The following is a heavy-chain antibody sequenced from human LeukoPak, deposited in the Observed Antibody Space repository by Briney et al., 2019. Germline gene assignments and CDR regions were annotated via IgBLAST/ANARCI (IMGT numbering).Heavy chain of an antibody. Sequence: GESLKISCKDSGYSFTSYWIGWVRQMPGKGLEWMGIIYPGDSDTRYSPSFQGQVTISADKSISTAYLQWSSLKASDTAMYYCARRYCSSTSCTDLDYWGQGTLVTVSS. CDR1: GYSFTSYW. CDR2: IYPGDSDT. D-gene: IGHD2-2*01. CDR3: ARRYCSSTSCTDLDY. V-gene: IGHV5-51*01. J-gene: IGHJ4*02.